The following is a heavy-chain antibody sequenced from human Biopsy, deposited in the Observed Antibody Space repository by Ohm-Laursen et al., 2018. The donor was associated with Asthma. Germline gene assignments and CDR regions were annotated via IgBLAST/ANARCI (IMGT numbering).Heavy chain of an antibody. CDR2: MYHSGSP. Sequence: GTLSLTYTVSGGSITSSSYYWGWIRQPPGKGMEWIGSMYHSGSPYYHPSLKSRATISVGTSKNQLSLKMSSVTAADTAVYFCVRHQYSSSWSTFDYWGQGALVTVSS. D-gene: IGHD3-22*01. CDR3: VRHQYSSSWSTFDY. CDR1: GGSITSSSYY. V-gene: IGHV4-39*01. J-gene: IGHJ4*02.